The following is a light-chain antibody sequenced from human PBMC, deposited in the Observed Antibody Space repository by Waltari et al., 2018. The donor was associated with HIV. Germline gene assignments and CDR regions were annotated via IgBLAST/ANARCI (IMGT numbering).Light chain of an antibody. V-gene: IGKV3-20*01. J-gene: IGKJ1*01. CDR1: QSVSSSY. CDR2: AAS. Sequence: ETLLTQSPGTLSLFPGERATLSCRASQSVSSSYLAWYQQKPGQAPRLLIYAASSRATGIPDRFRGSGSGTDFTLTISRLEPGDCAVYFCQQYGSSPRTFGQGTKVEIK. CDR3: QQYGSSPRT.